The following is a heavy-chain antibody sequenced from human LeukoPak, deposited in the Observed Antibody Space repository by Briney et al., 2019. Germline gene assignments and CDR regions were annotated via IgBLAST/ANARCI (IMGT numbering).Heavy chain of an antibody. CDR3: ARGYSSPVEAFDI. J-gene: IGHJ3*02. CDR2: ISYDGSNN. CDR1: GFTFSDYA. D-gene: IGHD6-13*01. V-gene: IGHV3-30-3*01. Sequence: GGSLRLSCAASGFTFSDYAMHWVRQAPGKGLEWVAVISYDGSNNYYADSVRGRFTISRDNSENTLYLQMNSLRAEDTAVYYCARGYSSPVEAFDIWGQGTMVTVS.